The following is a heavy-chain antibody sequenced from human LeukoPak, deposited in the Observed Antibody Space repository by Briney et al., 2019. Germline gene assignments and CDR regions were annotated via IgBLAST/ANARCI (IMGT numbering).Heavy chain of an antibody. CDR1: GGSISSYY. CDR2: IYYNGST. V-gene: IGHV4-59*01. J-gene: IGHJ5*02. CDR3: ARGGYYGSGNDFRFDP. D-gene: IGHD3-10*01. Sequence: PSETLSLTCTVSGGSISSYYWSWIRQPPGKGLEWIGYIYYNGSTNYKPSLKSRVTISVDTSKNQFSLKLSSVTAADTAVYYCARGGYYGSGNDFRFDPWGQGTLVTVSS.